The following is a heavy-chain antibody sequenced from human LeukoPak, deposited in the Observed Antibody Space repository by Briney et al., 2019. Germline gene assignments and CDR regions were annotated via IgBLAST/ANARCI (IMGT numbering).Heavy chain of an antibody. CDR3: ARGHSSSPNWFDP. V-gene: IGHV3-48*01. J-gene: IGHJ5*02. D-gene: IGHD6-13*01. Sequence: GGSLRLSCAASGFTLSSYSMNWVRQAPGKGLEWVSYISSSSSIIYYADSVKGRFTISRDNAKNSLYLQMNSLRAEDTAVYYCARGHSSSPNWFDPWGQGTLVTVSS. CDR2: ISSSSSII. CDR1: GFTLSSYS.